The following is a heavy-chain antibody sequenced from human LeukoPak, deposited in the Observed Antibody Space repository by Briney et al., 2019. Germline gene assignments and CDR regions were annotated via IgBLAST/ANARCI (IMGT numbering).Heavy chain of an antibody. CDR2: IYPSDSDT. V-gene: IGHV5-51*01. J-gene: IGHJ4*02. CDR1: GNRFSTNW. D-gene: IGHD5-12*01. CDR3: GRGGYSGCEFVC. Sequence: GESLNISCRSSGNRFSTNWIGWVRQMPGKGLEWMWVIYPSDSDTRYSPSFQGEVTKSADKSLSTAYLQWSSLKASDSAMYYCGRGGYSGCEFVCWGEGALVTVSS.